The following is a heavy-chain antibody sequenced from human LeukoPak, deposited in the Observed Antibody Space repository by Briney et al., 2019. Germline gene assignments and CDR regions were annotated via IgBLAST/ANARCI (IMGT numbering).Heavy chain of an antibody. CDR1: GFTFSDYY. D-gene: IGHD6-13*01. CDR2: ISSGGSTI. Sequence: GGSLRLSCAASGFTFSDYYMSWIRQAPGKGLEWVSYISSGGSTISHADSVKGRFTISGDNAENSLYLQMNSLRAEDTAVYYCARRAAAGRRFDYWGQGTLVTVSS. V-gene: IGHV3-11*01. J-gene: IGHJ4*02. CDR3: ARRAAAGRRFDY.